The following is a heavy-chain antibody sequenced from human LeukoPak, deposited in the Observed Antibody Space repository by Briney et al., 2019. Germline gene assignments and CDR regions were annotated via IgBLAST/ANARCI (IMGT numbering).Heavy chain of an antibody. Sequence: GGSLRLPCAASGFTYTNYWVSWFRQAPGQGLEWVASIKQDGSERYYVDSVKGRFTISRDNAKNSLFLQLSSLGVEDTAVYYCARGSMHVYHLYTDYWGQGTLVTVSS. D-gene: IGHD3-16*01. V-gene: IGHV3-7*04. CDR2: IKQDGSER. J-gene: IGHJ4*02. CDR3: ARGSMHVYHLYTDY. CDR1: GFTYTNYW.